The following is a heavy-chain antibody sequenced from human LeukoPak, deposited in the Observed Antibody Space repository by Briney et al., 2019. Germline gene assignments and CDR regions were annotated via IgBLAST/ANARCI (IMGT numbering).Heavy chain of an antibody. V-gene: IGHV4-38-2*01. CDR1: GYSIRSGYY. D-gene: IGHD1-1*01. CDR2: IYHSGIT. CDR3: ARAYDPDAFDY. Sequence: SETLSLTCAVSGYSIRSGYYWAWIRQPPWKGLKWIGSIYHSGITHYNLSLKSRVTISVDTSKNQFSLKLNSVTAADTDVYYCARAYDPDAFDYWGQGTLVTVSS. J-gene: IGHJ4*02.